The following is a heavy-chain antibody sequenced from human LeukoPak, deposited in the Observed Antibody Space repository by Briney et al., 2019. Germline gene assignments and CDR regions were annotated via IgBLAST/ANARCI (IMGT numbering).Heavy chain of an antibody. J-gene: IGHJ2*01. V-gene: IGHV4-39*01. D-gene: IGHD3-22*01. CDR3: ARQLYYDSRGYYWYFDL. CDR1: GGSISSTTYY. CDR2: IYYSGST. Sequence: SETLSLTCTVAGGSISSTTYYWGWIRQLPGKGLEWIGSIYYSGSTYYNPSLKSRVTISVDTSKNQFSLKLTSVTAADTAVFYCARQLYYDSRGYYWYFDLWGRGTLVTVSS.